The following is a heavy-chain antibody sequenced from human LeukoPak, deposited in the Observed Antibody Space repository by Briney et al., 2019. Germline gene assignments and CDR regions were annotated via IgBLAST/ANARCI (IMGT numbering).Heavy chain of an antibody. Sequence: SETLSLTCTVSGGSISSYYWSWIRQPPGKGLEWIGYIYYSGSTNYNPSLKSRATISVDTSKNQFSVKLSSLTAADTAVYYCARSPPRGYCSGGSCPHNWFDPWGQGTLVTVSS. CDR1: GGSISSYY. J-gene: IGHJ5*02. CDR2: IYYSGST. CDR3: ARSPPRGYCSGGSCPHNWFDP. D-gene: IGHD2-15*01. V-gene: IGHV4-59*12.